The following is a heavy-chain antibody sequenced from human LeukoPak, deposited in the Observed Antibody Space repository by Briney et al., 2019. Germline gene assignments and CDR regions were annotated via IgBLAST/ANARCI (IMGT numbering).Heavy chain of an antibody. CDR1: GDSVSSDSYY. D-gene: IGHD3-22*01. Sequence: PSETLSLTCTVSGDSVSSDSYYWSWIRQLPGKGLEWIGYIYYSGTTKQNPSLKSRVTLSVDTSKNQLYLKLNSVTAADTAVYYCARDSRGYYDSSGYFDHWGQGTLVTVSS. J-gene: IGHJ4*02. CDR2: IYYSGTT. V-gene: IGHV4-61*01. CDR3: ARDSRGYYDSSGYFDH.